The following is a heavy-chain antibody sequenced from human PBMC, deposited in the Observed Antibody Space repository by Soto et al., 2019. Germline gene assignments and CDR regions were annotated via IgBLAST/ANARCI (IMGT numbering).Heavy chain of an antibody. CDR3: AAGGTRWLHSPVDY. D-gene: IGHD1-1*01. Sequence: QVQLVQSGAEVKKPGASVKVSCKVSGHTLTELSMHWVRQAPGRGLEWMGGFDPEDGETISAQKFQGRVTMTEDTSTDSTYMELTSLRSEATAGYYCAAGGTRWLHSPVDYWGQGTLVTISS. V-gene: IGHV1-24*01. CDR1: GHTLTELS. CDR2: FDPEDGET. J-gene: IGHJ4*02.